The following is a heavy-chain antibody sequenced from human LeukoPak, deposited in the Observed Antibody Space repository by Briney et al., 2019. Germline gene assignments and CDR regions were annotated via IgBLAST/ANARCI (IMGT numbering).Heavy chain of an antibody. CDR2: VHLSGAT. CDR3: TRESGAFSPFGF. Sequence: SGTLSLTCAVSGGSITTTNWWSWVRQPPGKGLEWIGEVHLSGATNYNPSLESRVSMSIDKSKNHLSLEVTSVTAADTAIYYCTRESGAFSPFGFWGQGTLLPVSS. CDR1: GGSITTTNW. J-gene: IGHJ4*02. D-gene: IGHD1-26*01. V-gene: IGHV4-4*02.